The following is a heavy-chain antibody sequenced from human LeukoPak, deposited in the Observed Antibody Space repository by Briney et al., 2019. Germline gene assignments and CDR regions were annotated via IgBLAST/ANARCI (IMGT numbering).Heavy chain of an antibody. CDR2: INHSGST. D-gene: IGHD3-9*01. Sequence: SETLSLTCAVYGGSFSGYYWSWIRQPPGKGLEWIGEINHSGSTNYNPSLKSRVTISVDTSKNQFSLELSSVTAADTAVYYCARRYYYDILTGFNYWGQGTLVTVSS. V-gene: IGHV4-34*01. CDR3: ARRYYYDILTGFNY. CDR1: GGSFSGYY. J-gene: IGHJ4*02.